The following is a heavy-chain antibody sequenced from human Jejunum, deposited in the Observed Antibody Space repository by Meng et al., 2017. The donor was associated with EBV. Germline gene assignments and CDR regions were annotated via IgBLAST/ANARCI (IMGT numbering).Heavy chain of an antibody. J-gene: IGHJ4*02. CDR3: AKRMPGTGFDY. CDR2: IYYTGTT. Sequence: VQLQEAGPGLLKPSDTLFLTCAVSGYSRSNSNWWGWIRQPPGKGLEWIGYIYYTGTTYYNPSLKSRVTMSIDTSKNHFSLKLTSVTTMDTAVYYCAKRMPGTGFDYWGQGTLVTVSS. D-gene: IGHD1-1*01. CDR1: GYSRSNSNW. V-gene: IGHV4-28*01.